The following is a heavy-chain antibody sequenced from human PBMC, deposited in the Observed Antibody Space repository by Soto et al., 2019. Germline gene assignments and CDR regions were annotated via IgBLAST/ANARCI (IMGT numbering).Heavy chain of an antibody. V-gene: IGHV1-18*01. Sequence: ASVKVSCKASGYTFTSYGISWVRQAPGQGLEWMGWISAYNGNTNYAQKLQGRVTMTTDTSTSTAYMELRSLRSDDTAVYYCARARPRAYYYYYYGMDVWGQGTTVTVSS. J-gene: IGHJ6*02. CDR1: GYTFTSYG. CDR2: ISAYNGNT. CDR3: ARARPRAYYYYYYGMDV.